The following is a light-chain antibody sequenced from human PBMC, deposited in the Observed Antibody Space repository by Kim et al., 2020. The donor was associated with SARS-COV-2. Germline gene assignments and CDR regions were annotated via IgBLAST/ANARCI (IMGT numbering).Light chain of an antibody. Sequence: GQRVTISGFGSDSNVGTNYVAWYQQFPGTAPKLLIYDNDRRPSGIPDRFSGSKTGTSATLAITGLQPGDDADYYCGAWESRLNVEVFGGGTQLTVL. CDR2: DND. V-gene: IGLV1-51*01. J-gene: IGLJ3*02. CDR3: GAWESRLNVEV. CDR1: DSNVGTNY.